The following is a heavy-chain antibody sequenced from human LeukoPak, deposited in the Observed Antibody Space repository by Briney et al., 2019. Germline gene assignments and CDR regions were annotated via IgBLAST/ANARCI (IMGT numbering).Heavy chain of an antibody. CDR1: GFTFSTYT. CDR2: ISFDGSSN. CDR3: ATPPRYCSSTSCYTTFDY. Sequence: GGSLRLSCAASGFTFSTYTMHWVRQAPGKGLEWMAVISFDGSSNYYAESVKGRFTISRDNSKNTLYLQMNSLRAEDTAVYHCATPPRYCSSTSCYTTFDYWGQGTLVTVSS. D-gene: IGHD2-2*02. J-gene: IGHJ4*02. V-gene: IGHV3-30-3*01.